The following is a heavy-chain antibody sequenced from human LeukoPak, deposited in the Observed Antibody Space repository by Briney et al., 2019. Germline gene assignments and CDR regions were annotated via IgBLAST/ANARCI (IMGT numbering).Heavy chain of an antibody. J-gene: IGHJ4*02. D-gene: IGHD2-2*01. V-gene: IGHV3-21*01. Sequence: GGSLRLSCAASGFTFSSYSMNWVRQAPGKGLEWVSSISSSSSYIYYADSVRGRFTISRDNAKNSLFLQMNSLRAEDTAVYYCAKVKNRYCSSTSCYVFDYWGRGTLVTVSS. CDR1: GFTFSSYS. CDR3: AKVKNRYCSSTSCYVFDY. CDR2: ISSSSSYI.